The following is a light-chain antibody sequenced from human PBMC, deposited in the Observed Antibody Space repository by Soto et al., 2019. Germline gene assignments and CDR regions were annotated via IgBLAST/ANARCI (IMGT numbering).Light chain of an antibody. CDR1: QSISIW. J-gene: IGKJ1*01. V-gene: IGKV1-5*03. CDR3: QQYNSDST. Sequence: DIQMTQSPSTLSASVGDRVTITCRASQSISIWLAWYQQKPGKAPKLLIYKASSLESGVPSRFSGSGSGTEFTLTINSLQPDYFATYYCQQYNSDSTFGQGTKVEIK. CDR2: KAS.